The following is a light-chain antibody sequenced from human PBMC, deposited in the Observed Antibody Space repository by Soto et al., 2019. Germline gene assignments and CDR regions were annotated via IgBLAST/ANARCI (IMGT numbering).Light chain of an antibody. V-gene: IGKV4-1*01. CDR3: QQYYTIPFP. CDR2: WAS. J-gene: IGKJ3*01. CDR1: QSILDSSINKNR. Sequence: DIVMTQSPGSLAVSLGERATFNCKSSQSILDSSINKNRLAWYQQRPGQPPKLLIFWASTRESGVPDRFSGSGSGTDFTLTISSLQAEDVAVYYCQQYYTIPFPFGPGSKVDIK.